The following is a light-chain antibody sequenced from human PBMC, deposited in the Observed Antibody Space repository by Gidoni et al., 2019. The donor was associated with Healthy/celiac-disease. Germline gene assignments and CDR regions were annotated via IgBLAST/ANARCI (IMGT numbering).Light chain of an antibody. CDR1: QSVSSSY. CDR2: GAS. CDR3: QQYGSSPRT. V-gene: IGKV3-20*01. J-gene: IGKJ1*01. Sequence: EIVLTQSPGTLSLSPGERATLSCRASQSVSSSYLAWYQQKPGQAPRLLIYGASSGSGTDFTLTISRLEPEDFAVYYCQQYGSSPRTFXXXTKVEIK.